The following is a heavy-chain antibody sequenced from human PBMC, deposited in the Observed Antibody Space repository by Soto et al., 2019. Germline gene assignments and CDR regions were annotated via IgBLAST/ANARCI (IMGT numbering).Heavy chain of an antibody. CDR1: GGSISSGDYY. V-gene: IGHV4-30-4*01. CDR2: IYYSGST. Sequence: QVQLQESGPGLVKPSQTLSLTCTVSGGSISSGDYYWSWIRQPPGKGLAWIGYIYYSGSTYYNPSLKSRVTISVDTSNNQFSLKLSSVTAADTAVYYCAREALGTDCSGGSCYLDYFDYWGQGTLVTVSS. D-gene: IGHD2-15*01. CDR3: AREALGTDCSGGSCYLDYFDY. J-gene: IGHJ4*02.